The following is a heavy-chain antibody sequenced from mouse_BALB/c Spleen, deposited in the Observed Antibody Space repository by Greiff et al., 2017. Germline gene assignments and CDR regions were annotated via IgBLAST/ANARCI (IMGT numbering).Heavy chain of an antibody. CDR2: ISNGGGST. Sequence: EVQVEESGGGLVQPGGSLKLSCAASGFTFSSYTMSWVRQTPEKRLEWVAYISNGGGSTYYPDTVKGRFTISRDNAKNTLYLQMSSLKSEDTAMFYCARGGNYGYFDVWGAGTTVTVSS. J-gene: IGHJ1*01. V-gene: IGHV5-12-2*01. CDR3: ARGGNYGYFDV. D-gene: IGHD2-1*01. CDR1: GFTFSSYT.